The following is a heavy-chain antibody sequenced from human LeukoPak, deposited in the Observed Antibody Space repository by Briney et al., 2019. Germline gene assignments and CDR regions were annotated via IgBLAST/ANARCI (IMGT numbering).Heavy chain of an antibody. J-gene: IGHJ4*02. Sequence: PGESLRLSCAASGFTFSTYSMNWVRQAPGKGLEWVSYIGSSSGTIYYADSVKGRFTVSRDNAKDSLYLQMNSLRAEDTAVYYCARHYCTGSRCSSGAFDYWGQGILVTVSS. CDR3: ARHYCTGSRCSSGAFDY. D-gene: IGHD2-8*02. CDR2: IGSSSGTI. V-gene: IGHV3-48*01. CDR1: GFTFSTYS.